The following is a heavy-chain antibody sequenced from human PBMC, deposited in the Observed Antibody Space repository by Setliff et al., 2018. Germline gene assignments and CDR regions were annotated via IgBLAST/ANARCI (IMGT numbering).Heavy chain of an antibody. CDR2: IYTSGST. V-gene: IGHV4-61*09. D-gene: IGHD4-4*01. CDR1: GGSISSGSYY. CDR3: ASYRQDVNY. J-gene: IGHJ4*02. Sequence: SETLSLTCTVSGGSISSGSYYWSWIRQPAGKGLEWVGHIYTSGSTNYNPSLKSRVTISVDTSKNQFSLKLSSVTAADTAVYYCASYRQDVNYWGQGTLVTVSS.